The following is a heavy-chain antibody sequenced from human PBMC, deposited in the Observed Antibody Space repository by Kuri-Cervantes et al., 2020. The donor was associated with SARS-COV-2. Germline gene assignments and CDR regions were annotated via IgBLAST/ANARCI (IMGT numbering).Heavy chain of an antibody. V-gene: IGHV1-8*02. J-gene: IGHJ4*02. D-gene: IGHD3-10*01. CDR2: MNPNSGNT. CDR1: GGTFSSYA. CDR3: ARNLGVLAFGELLD. Sequence: ASVKVSCKASGGTFSSYAINWVRQATGQGLEWMGWMNPNSGNTGYAQKFQGRVTMTRNTSISTAYMELSSLRSEDTAVYYCARNLGVLAFGELLDWGQGTLVTVSS.